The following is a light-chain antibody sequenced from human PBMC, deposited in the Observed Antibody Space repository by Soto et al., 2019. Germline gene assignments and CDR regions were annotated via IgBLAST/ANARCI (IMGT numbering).Light chain of an antibody. CDR2: EVN. V-gene: IGLV2-23*02. J-gene: IGLJ2*01. Sequence: QSALTQPASVSGSPGQSITISCTGTSSDIGSYDLVSWYQQHPGNAPRLIIYEVNKRPSGVSNRFSGSKSGNTASLTVSGQQAEDGAEYCCCSYATTTLFGGGTKLTVL. CDR3: CSYATTTL. CDR1: SSDIGSYDL.